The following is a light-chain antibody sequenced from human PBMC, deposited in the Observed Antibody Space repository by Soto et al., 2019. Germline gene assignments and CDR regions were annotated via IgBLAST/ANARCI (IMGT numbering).Light chain of an antibody. V-gene: IGKV1-27*01. Sequence: DIQMTQSPSSLSASVGDSATITCRASQGISTYLACYQQKPGKVPKLLIYAASTLQPGVPSRFSGSGSGTDFTLTISSLQPEDVATSYCQKYNSAPRTFGQGTKVEIK. J-gene: IGKJ1*01. CDR2: AAS. CDR1: QGISTY. CDR3: QKYNSAPRT.